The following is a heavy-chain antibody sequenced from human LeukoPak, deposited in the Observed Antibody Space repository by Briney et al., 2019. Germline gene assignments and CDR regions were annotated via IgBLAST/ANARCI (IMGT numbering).Heavy chain of an antibody. CDR3: ARDSRQQLPH. Sequence: GGSLRLSCEAPGFTFNTYWMSWVRQAPGKGLEWVASIKHDGSENYYVDSVNGRFTISRDNAKNSLYLQMSSLRAEDTAVYYCARDSRQQLPHWGQGTLVTVSS. CDR1: GFTFNTYW. D-gene: IGHD6-13*01. CDR2: IKHDGSEN. J-gene: IGHJ4*02. V-gene: IGHV3-7*01.